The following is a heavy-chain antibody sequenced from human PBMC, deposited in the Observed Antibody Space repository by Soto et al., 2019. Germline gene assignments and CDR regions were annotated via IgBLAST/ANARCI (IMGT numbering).Heavy chain of an antibody. Sequence: GGSLRLSCAASGFTFSSYAMSWVRQAPGKGLEWVSAISGSGGSTYYADSVKGRFTISRDNSKNTLYPQMNSLRAEDTAVYYCAKDMDPTVTPLACAFDIWGQGTMVTVSS. V-gene: IGHV3-23*01. D-gene: IGHD4-4*01. CDR3: AKDMDPTVTPLACAFDI. J-gene: IGHJ3*02. CDR2: ISGSGGST. CDR1: GFTFSSYA.